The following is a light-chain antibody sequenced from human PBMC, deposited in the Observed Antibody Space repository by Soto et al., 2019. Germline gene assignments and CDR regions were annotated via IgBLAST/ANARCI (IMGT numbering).Light chain of an antibody. CDR2: RDN. CDR3: QVWDSSTARV. CDR1: NIGSKN. V-gene: IGLV3-9*01. J-gene: IGLJ3*02. Sequence: SYELTQPLSVSVALGQTDRITCGGNNIGSKNVHWYQQKPGQAPVLVIYRDNNRPSGIPERFSGSNSVNTATLTNSRAQAGDEADYYCQVWDSSTARVFGGGTKLTVL.